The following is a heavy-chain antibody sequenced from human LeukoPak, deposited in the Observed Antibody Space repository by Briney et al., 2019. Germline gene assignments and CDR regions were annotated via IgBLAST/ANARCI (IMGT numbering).Heavy chain of an antibody. CDR1: GYTFTSYG. V-gene: IGHV1-18*01. D-gene: IGHD3-10*01. J-gene: IGHJ6*02. Sequence: ASVKVSCKASGYTFTSYGISWVRQAPGQGLEWMGWISAYNGNTNYAQNVQGRVTMTTDTSTSTAYMELRSLRSDDTAVYYCARSATHRDISASGSDYYYYGMDVWGRGTTVTVSS. CDR2: ISAYNGNT. CDR3: ARSATHRDISASGSDYYYYGMDV.